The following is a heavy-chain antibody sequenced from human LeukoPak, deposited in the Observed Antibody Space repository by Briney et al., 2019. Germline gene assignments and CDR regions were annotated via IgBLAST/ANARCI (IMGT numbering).Heavy chain of an antibody. CDR2: TYYRSKWCH. V-gene: IGHV6-1*01. J-gene: IGHJ4*02. Sequence: SQTLSLTCAISGDSVSSNTAAWNWIRQSPSRGLEWLGRTYYRSKWCHDYAVSVKSLITINPDTSKNQFSLQLNSVTPEDTAVYYCARGGYTSGWKWGQGTLVTVSS. CDR3: ARGGYTSGWK. CDR1: GDSVSSNTAA. D-gene: IGHD6-19*01.